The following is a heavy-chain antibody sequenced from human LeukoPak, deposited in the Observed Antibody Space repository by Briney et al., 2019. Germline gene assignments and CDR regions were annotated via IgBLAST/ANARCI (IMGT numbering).Heavy chain of an antibody. Sequence: ASVKVSCKASGYTFTSYGISWVRQAPGQGLEWMGWISAYNGNTNYAQKLQGRVTMTTDTSTSTAYMELRSLRSDDTAVYYCARDIGSAESYDSSSDPWGQGTLVTVSS. CDR2: ISAYNGNT. CDR1: GYTFTSYG. D-gene: IGHD3-22*01. CDR3: ARDIGSAESYDSSSDP. J-gene: IGHJ5*02. V-gene: IGHV1-18*01.